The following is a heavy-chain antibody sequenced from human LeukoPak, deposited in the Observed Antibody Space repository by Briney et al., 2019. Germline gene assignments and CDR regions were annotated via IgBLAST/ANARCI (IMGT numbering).Heavy chain of an antibody. CDR1: GDIVSSNSAG. Sequence: SQTLSLTCAISGDIVSSNSAGWNWIRLSPSRGLEWLGMTYYRSKWYNDYAVSVKSRITINPDTSKNQFSLQLNSVTPEDTAVYYCAGSGSYYRDSWFDPWGQGTLVTVSS. V-gene: IGHV6-1*01. J-gene: IGHJ5*02. CDR3: AGSGSYYRDSWFDP. CDR2: TYYRSKWYN. D-gene: IGHD1-26*01.